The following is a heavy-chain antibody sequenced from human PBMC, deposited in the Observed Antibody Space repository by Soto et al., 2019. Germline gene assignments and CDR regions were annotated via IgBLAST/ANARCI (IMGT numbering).Heavy chain of an antibody. D-gene: IGHD3-22*01. CDR2: ISGSGGST. V-gene: IGHV3-23*01. CDR3: AKEPSITMIVVAPGYFQH. Sequence: EVQLLESGGGLVQPGGSLRLSCAASGFTFSSYAMSWVRQAPGKGLEWVSAISGSGGSTYYADSVKGRFTISRDNSKNTLYLQMNSLRAEDTAVYYCAKEPSITMIVVAPGYFQHWGQGTLVTVSS. CDR1: GFTFSSYA. J-gene: IGHJ1*01.